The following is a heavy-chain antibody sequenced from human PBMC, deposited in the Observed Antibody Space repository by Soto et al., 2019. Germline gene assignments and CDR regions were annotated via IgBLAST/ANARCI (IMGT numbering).Heavy chain of an antibody. V-gene: IGHV4-34*01. CDR3: ARGLGSFGVVVAATLGTYFDY. D-gene: IGHD2-15*01. Sequence: QVQLQQWGAGLLKPSETLSLTCAVYGGSFSGYYWSWIRQPPGKGLEWIGEINHSGSTNYNPSLKSRVTISVDTAKNQFSLKLSSVTAADTAVYYCARGLGSFGVVVAATLGTYFDYWGQGTLVTVSS. J-gene: IGHJ4*02. CDR1: GGSFSGYY. CDR2: INHSGST.